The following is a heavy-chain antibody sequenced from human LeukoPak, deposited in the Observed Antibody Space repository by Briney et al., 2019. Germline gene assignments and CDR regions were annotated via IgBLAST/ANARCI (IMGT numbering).Heavy chain of an antibody. CDR3: ARALHYYDSSGYLLDY. J-gene: IGHJ4*02. D-gene: IGHD3-22*01. CDR1: GFTFSSYA. CDR2: ISGSGGST. V-gene: IGHV3-23*01. Sequence: GGSLRLSCAASGFTFSSYAMSWVRQAPGKGLEWVSAISGSGGSTYYADSVKGRFTISRDNSKNTLYLQMNSLRAEDTAVYYCARALHYYDSSGYLLDYWGRGTLVTVPS.